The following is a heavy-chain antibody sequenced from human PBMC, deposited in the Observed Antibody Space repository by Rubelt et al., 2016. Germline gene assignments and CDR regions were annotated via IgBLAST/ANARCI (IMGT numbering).Heavy chain of an antibody. J-gene: IGHJ5*02. Sequence: VRQAPGQGLEWMGWINTNTGNPTYAQGFTGRFVFSLDTSVSTAYLQISSLKAEDTAVYYCARAYDFWSGQSFDPWGQGTLVTVSS. CDR3: ARAYDFWSGQSFDP. V-gene: IGHV7-4-1*02. CDR2: INTNTGNP. D-gene: IGHD3-3*01.